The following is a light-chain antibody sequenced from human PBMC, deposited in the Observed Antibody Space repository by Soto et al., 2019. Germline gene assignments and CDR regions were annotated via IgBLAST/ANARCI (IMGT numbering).Light chain of an antibody. J-gene: IGKJ1*01. CDR1: QTVSSN. V-gene: IGKV3-15*01. CDR3: QQYNNWPQT. CDR2: GAS. Sequence: EIVMTQSPAALSVSPGERATLSGRASQTVSSNLAWYQQKPGQAPRLLIYGASTRATGIPGRFSGSGSGTEFTLTISGLQSEDFAVYYCQQYNNWPQTFGQGTKVDIK.